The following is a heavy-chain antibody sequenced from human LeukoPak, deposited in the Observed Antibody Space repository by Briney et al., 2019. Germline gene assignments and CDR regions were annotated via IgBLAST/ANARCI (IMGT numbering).Heavy chain of an antibody. CDR2: INHSGST. V-gene: IGHV4-34*01. J-gene: IGHJ5*02. D-gene: IGHD1-26*01. CDR1: GGSFSGYY. CDR3: ARVPVNIWENWFDP. Sequence: SETLSLTCAVYGGSFSGYYWSWIRQPPGKGLEWIGEINHSGSTNHNPSLKSRVTISVDTSKNQFSLKLSSVTAADTAVYYCARVPVNIWENWFDPWGQGTLVTVSS.